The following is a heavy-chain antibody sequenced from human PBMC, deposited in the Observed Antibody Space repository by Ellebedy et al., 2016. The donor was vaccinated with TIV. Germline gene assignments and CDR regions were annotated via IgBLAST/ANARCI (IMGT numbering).Heavy chain of an antibody. J-gene: IGHJ4*02. CDR3: AGPAATGTKTFDY. CDR2: INQDGSAT. V-gene: IGHV3-7*01. Sequence: GESLKISCVASGFTFSNFWMIWVRQAPGKGLEWLANINQDGSATSYMDSVKGRFTISRDNAKNSLYLQMNSLRVEETAVYYCAGPAATGTKTFDYWGQGTPVTVSS. CDR1: GFTFSNFW. D-gene: IGHD6-13*01.